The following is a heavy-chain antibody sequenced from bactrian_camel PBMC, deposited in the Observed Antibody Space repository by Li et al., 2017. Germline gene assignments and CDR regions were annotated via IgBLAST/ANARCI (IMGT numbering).Heavy chain of an antibody. J-gene: IGHJ4*01. CDR3: WDGGLWYVPH. CDR1: KYTYSNSC. Sequence: VQLVESGGGSVQAGGSLRLSCAASKYTYSNSCMGWFRQAPGKEREGVAAIYTRDGSTYYADSVKGRFTISQDNAKDTVYLQMNSLKPEDTAMYYCWDGGLWYVPHWGQGTQVTVS. CDR2: IYTRDGST. D-gene: IGHD6*01. V-gene: IGHV3S40*01.